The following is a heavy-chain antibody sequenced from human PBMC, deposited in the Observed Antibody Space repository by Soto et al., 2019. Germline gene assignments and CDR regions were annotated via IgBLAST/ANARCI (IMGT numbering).Heavy chain of an antibody. J-gene: IGHJ4*02. Sequence: EVQLVESGGGLIQPGGSLRLSCAASGFTVSTNYMSWVRQAPGKGLEWVSVIYSGGSTYYADSVKGRFTISRDNSKNTLYLKMNSLRAEDNAVDYCARASIAAAGYYFDYWGQGTLVTVSS. V-gene: IGHV3-53*01. CDR1: GFTVSTNY. CDR2: IYSGGST. D-gene: IGHD6-13*01. CDR3: ARASIAAAGYYFDY.